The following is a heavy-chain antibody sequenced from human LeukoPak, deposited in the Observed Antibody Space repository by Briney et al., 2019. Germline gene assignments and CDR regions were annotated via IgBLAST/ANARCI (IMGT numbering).Heavy chain of an antibody. Sequence: PGGSLRLSCAASGFTFSSYAMSWVRQAPGKGLEWVSAISGSGGSTYYADSVKGRFTISRDNSKNSLYRQMNSLRAEDTAVYYCAKAVPIVVVPAASDARGQGTLVTVSS. CDR1: GFTFSSYA. J-gene: IGHJ5*02. CDR3: AKAVPIVVVPAASDA. CDR2: ISGSGGST. D-gene: IGHD2-2*01. V-gene: IGHV3-23*01.